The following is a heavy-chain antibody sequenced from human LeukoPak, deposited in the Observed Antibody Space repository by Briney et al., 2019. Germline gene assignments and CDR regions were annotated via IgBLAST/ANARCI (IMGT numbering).Heavy chain of an antibody. CDR2: IYYSGST. CDR3: ARGVGGDYGGDY. CDR1: GGSISSYY. J-gene: IGHJ4*02. Sequence: SETLSLTCTVSGGSISSYYWSWIRQPPGKGLEWIGYIYYSGSTNYNPSLKGRVTISVGTSKNQFSLKLSSVTAADTAVYYCARGVGGDYGGDYWGQGTLVTVSS. D-gene: IGHD4-17*01. V-gene: IGHV4-59*08.